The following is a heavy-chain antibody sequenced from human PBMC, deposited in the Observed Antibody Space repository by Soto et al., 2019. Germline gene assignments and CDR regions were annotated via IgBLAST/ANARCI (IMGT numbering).Heavy chain of an antibody. J-gene: IGHJ6*02. CDR2: IYPGDSDT. Sequence: PGESLKISCKGSGYSFTSYWIGWVRQMPGKGLEWMGIIYPGDSDTRYSPSFQGQVTISADKSISTAYLQWSSLKASDTAMYYCARHAEDDYCYYGMDVWGQGTTVTVSS. CDR1: GYSFTSYW. CDR3: ARHAEDDYCYYGMDV. V-gene: IGHV5-51*01.